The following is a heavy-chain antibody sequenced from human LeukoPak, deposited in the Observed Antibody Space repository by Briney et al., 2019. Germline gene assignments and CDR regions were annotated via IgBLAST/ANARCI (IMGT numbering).Heavy chain of an antibody. CDR1: GFTFSSYW. CDR2: INSDGSST. Sequence: GGSLRLSCAASGFTFSSYWMHWVRQAPGKGLVWVSRINSDGSSTSHADSVKGRFTISRDNAKNTLYLQMNSLRAEDTAVYYCARGGYDFWSGYSSYYYYGMDVWGQGTTVTVSS. J-gene: IGHJ6*02. CDR3: ARGGYDFWSGYSSYYYYGMDV. D-gene: IGHD3-3*01. V-gene: IGHV3-74*01.